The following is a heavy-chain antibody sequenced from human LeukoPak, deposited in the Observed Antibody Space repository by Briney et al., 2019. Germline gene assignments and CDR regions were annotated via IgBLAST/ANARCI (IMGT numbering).Heavy chain of an antibody. J-gene: IGHJ3*02. D-gene: IGHD3-10*01. V-gene: IGHV4-39*07. CDR2: IYYSGST. Sequence: SETLSLTCTVSGGSISSSSYYWGWIRQPPGKGLEWIGSIYYSGSTYYNPSLKSRVTISVDTSKNQFSLKLSSVTAADTAVYYCARDRSYYGSGTHVAFDIWGQGTMVTVSS. CDR3: ARDRSYYGSGTHVAFDI. CDR1: GGSISSSSYY.